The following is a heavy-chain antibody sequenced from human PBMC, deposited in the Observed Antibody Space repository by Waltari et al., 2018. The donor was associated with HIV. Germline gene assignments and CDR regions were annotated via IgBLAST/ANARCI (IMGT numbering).Heavy chain of an antibody. J-gene: IGHJ4*02. CDR2: VKHSGDT. V-gene: IGHV4-4*02. CDR3: ARGEPMGSGKIGVDY. Sequence: QVQLQESGPRLVEPSETLSLTCTVSGASISSNYWWSWVRQTPGKGLEWIGEVKHSGDTNYNPSLKSRLTISVDKSKNQFSLKLNSLTAADTAMYYCARGEPMGSGKIGVDYWGQGTLVTVSS. D-gene: IGHD3-10*01. CDR1: GASISSNYW.